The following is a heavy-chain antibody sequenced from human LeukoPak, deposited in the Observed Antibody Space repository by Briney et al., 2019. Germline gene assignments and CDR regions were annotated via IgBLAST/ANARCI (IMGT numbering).Heavy chain of an antibody. CDR2: IYYSGST. D-gene: IGHD6-19*01. J-gene: IGHJ4*02. Sequence: SETLSLTCTVSGGSISGSSYYWGWIRQPPGKGLEWIGSIYYSGSTYYNPSLKSRVTISVDTSKNQFSLKLSSVTAADTAVYYCARRTYSSGWYGGYFDYWGQGTLVTVSS. CDR1: GGSISGSSYY. CDR3: ARRTYSSGWYGGYFDY. V-gene: IGHV4-39*01.